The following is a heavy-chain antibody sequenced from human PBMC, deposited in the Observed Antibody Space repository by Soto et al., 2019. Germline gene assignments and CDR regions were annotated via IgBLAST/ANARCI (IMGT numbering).Heavy chain of an antibody. CDR1: GYSFTSYW. V-gene: IGHV5-51*01. CDR3: AGARSPHANYYGSGRRNDAFDI. D-gene: IGHD3-10*01. CDR2: IYPGDSDT. Sequence: PGESLKISCKGSGYSFTSYWIGWVRQMPVKGLEWMGIIYPGDSDTRYSPSFQGQVTISADKSISTAYLQWSSLKASDTAMYYCAGARSPHANYYGSGRRNDAFDIWGQGTMVTVSS. J-gene: IGHJ3*02.